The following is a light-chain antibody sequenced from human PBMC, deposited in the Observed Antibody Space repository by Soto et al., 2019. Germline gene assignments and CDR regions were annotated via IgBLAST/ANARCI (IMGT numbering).Light chain of an antibody. CDR1: QSVSSSY. V-gene: IGKV3-20*01. CDR3: QQYGSSPSVP. Sequence: EIVLTQSPGTLSLSPGERATLSCRASQSVSSSYLAWYQQKPGQAPRLLIYGASSRATGIPDRFSGSGSGTDFTLTISRLEPEYLAVYYCQQYGSSPSVPFGQGTRLEIK. J-gene: IGKJ5*01. CDR2: GAS.